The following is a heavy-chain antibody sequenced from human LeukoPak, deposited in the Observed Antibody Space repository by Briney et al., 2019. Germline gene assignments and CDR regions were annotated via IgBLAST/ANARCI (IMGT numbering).Heavy chain of an antibody. Sequence: GGSLRLSCAASGLTLSSHYITWVRQPPGKGLEWVSVLHAAGGTYNADSVKRRFTISRHISKNTEYLQMNRLRAEETAVYYCAREGYDSSGYPRLLDYWGQGTLVTVSS. D-gene: IGHD3-22*01. CDR3: AREGYDSSGYPRLLDY. J-gene: IGHJ4*02. CDR1: GLTLSSHY. CDR2: LHAAGGT. V-gene: IGHV3-53*04.